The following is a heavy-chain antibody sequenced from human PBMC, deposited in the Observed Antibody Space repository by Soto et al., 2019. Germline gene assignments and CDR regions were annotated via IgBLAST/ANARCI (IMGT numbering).Heavy chain of an antibody. D-gene: IGHD2-2*01. CDR2: IKSKTDDGTT. Sequence: AGSLRLSCTVSGFTFSNAWMTWVRQAPGKGLEWVGRIKSKTDDGTTDYAAPVKGRFSISRDDSRNTLYLQMNSPKTEDTAVYYCTTDSSSWAYYYYYGMDVWGQGTTVTVSS. CDR1: GFTFSNAW. CDR3: TTDSSSWAYYYYYGMDV. V-gene: IGHV3-15*01. J-gene: IGHJ6*02.